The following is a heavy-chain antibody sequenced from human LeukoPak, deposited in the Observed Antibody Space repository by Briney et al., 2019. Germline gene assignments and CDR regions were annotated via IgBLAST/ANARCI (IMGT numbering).Heavy chain of an antibody. D-gene: IGHD2-2*01. CDR3: ASLTGCSSTSCYYYYGMDV. Sequence: GGSLRLSCAASGFTFSSYGMHWVRQAPGKGLEWVAVISYDGSNKYYADSVKGRFTISRDNSKNTLYLQMNSLRAEDTAVYYCASLTGCSSTSCYYYYGMDVWGQGTTVTVSS. V-gene: IGHV3-30*03. J-gene: IGHJ6*02. CDR2: ISYDGSNK. CDR1: GFTFSSYG.